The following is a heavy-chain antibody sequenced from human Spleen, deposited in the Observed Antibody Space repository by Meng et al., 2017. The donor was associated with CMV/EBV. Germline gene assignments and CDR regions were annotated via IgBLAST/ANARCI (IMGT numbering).Heavy chain of an antibody. CDR1: GYTFTSYY. Sequence: ASVKVSCKASGYTFTSYYMHWVRQAPGQGLEWMGWISGKNGDIKYAQDLQGRVTLTTDTSTSTAYVELRSLRSDDTAIYYCARDTATVTTRGGPEYWGQGTLVTVSS. CDR2: ISGKNGDI. J-gene: IGHJ4*02. CDR3: ARDTATVTTRGGPEY. D-gene: IGHD4-17*01. V-gene: IGHV1-18*04.